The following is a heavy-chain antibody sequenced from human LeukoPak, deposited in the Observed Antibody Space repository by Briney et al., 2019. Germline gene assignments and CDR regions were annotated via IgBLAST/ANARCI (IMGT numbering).Heavy chain of an antibody. CDR3: ASGTYYYDSSGYWVWFDP. Sequence: SETLSLTCTVSGGSISSGSYYWSWIRQPAGKGLEWIGRIYTSGSTNYNPSLKSRVTMSVDTSKNQFSLKLSSVTAADTAVYYCASGTYYYDSSGYWVWFDPWGQGTLVTVSS. J-gene: IGHJ5*02. CDR2: IYTSGST. D-gene: IGHD3-22*01. CDR1: GGSISSGSYY. V-gene: IGHV4-61*02.